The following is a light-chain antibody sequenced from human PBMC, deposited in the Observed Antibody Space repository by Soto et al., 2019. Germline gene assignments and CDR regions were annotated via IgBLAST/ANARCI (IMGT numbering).Light chain of an antibody. CDR1: SGHSSYA. CDR3: QPWVTGTVV. CDR2: LNSDGSH. V-gene: IGLV4-69*01. J-gene: IGLJ2*01. Sequence: QAVVTQSPSASASLGASVKLTCTLSSGHSSYAIAWHQQQPEKGPRYLMKLNSDGSHSKGDGIPDRFSGSSSGAERYLTISSLQSEDEADYYCQPWVTGTVVFGGGTKVNVL.